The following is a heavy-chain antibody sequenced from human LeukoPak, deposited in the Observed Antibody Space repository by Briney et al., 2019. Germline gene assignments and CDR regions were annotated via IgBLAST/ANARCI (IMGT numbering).Heavy chain of an antibody. D-gene: IGHD4-17*01. CDR3: ARVTVTTGSYYYYMDV. V-gene: IGHV3-72*01. Sequence: VQPGGSLRLSCAASGFTFSDHYMDWVRQAPGKGLEWVGRTREKPNSYTTEYAASVKGRFTISRDDSKNSLYLQMNSLKTEDTAVYYCARVTVTTGSYYYYMDVWGKGTTVTVSS. CDR1: GFTFSDHY. J-gene: IGHJ6*03. CDR2: TREKPNSYTT.